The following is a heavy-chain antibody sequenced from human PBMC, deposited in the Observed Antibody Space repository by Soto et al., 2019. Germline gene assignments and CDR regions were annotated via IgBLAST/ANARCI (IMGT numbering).Heavy chain of an antibody. J-gene: IGHJ3*02. CDR3: ARDSAYYYDSSGYPRALDI. CDR2: IIPIFGTA. CDR1: GGTFSSYA. V-gene: IGHV1-69*06. Sequence: QVQLVQSGAEVKKPGSSVKVSCKASGGTFSSYAISWVRQAPGQGLEWMGGIIPIFGTANYAQKFQGRVTITADKSTSTAYMELSSVSSEDTAVYYCARDSAYYYDSSGYPRALDIWGQGTMVTVSS. D-gene: IGHD3-22*01.